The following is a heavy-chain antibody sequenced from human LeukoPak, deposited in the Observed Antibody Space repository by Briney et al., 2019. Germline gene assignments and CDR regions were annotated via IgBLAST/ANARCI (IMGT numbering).Heavy chain of an antibody. J-gene: IGHJ2*01. CDR2: INSDGSST. Sequence: PGGSLRLSCLASGFIFSNSAMHWVRQAPEKGPEYVSAINSDGSSTWYADSVKGRFTISRDNSKSTLYLQMSSLRAEDTAVYYCARGHCSGGSCYWYFDLWGRGTLVSVS. CDR3: ARGHCSGGSCYWYFDL. CDR1: GFIFSNSA. D-gene: IGHD2-15*01. V-gene: IGHV3-64D*06.